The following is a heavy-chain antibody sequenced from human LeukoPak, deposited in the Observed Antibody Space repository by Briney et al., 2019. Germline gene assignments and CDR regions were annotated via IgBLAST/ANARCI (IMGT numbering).Heavy chain of an antibody. CDR1: GYTFTNYG. J-gene: IGHJ4*02. CDR3: ARDGVITMVRGGSYFDY. V-gene: IGHV1-18*01. D-gene: IGHD3-10*01. CDR2: ISGNKGNT. Sequence: ASVKVSCKASGYTFTNYGINWVRQAPGQGLEWMGWISGNKGNTNYAQKFPGRVTVTTDTSTSTAYMELRSLRSDDTAVYYCARDGVITMVRGGSYFDYWGQGTLVTVSS.